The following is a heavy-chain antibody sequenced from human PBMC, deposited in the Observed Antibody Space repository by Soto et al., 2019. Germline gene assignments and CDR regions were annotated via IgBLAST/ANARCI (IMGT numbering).Heavy chain of an antibody. CDR3: VRLLIIGAKTHFDY. Sequence: GASVKVSCKASGYIFTGHYMHWVRQAPGQGLEWMGSINPNSGGTNYAQKFQGRLTMTIDTSINTAYMELSRLRSDDTALYYCVRLLIIGAKTHFDYWGQGTLVTVSS. V-gene: IGHV1-2*02. CDR2: INPNSGGT. CDR1: GYIFTGHY. D-gene: IGHD3-22*01. J-gene: IGHJ4*02.